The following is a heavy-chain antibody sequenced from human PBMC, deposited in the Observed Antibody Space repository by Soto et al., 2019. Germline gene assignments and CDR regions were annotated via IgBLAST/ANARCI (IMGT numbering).Heavy chain of an antibody. CDR3: ARETYYYGSGSRQQVIWFDP. Sequence: ASVKVSCKASGYTFTSYGISWVRQAPGQGLEWMGWISAYNGNTNYAQKLQGRVTMTTDTSTSKAYMELRSLRSDDTAVYYCARETYYYGSGSRQQVIWFDPWGQGTLVTVSS. CDR2: ISAYNGNT. D-gene: IGHD3-10*01. V-gene: IGHV1-18*01. J-gene: IGHJ5*02. CDR1: GYTFTSYG.